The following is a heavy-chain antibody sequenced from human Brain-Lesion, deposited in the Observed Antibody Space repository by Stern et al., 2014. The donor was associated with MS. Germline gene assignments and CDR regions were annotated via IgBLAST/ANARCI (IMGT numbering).Heavy chain of an antibody. J-gene: IGHJ4*02. CDR1: GFTFDDYA. V-gene: IGHV3-9*01. Sequence: QLESGGDLVQPGRSLRLSCAAFGFTFDDYAMHWVRQAPGKGLEWVAGISWNSGTIGYADSVKGRFTTSRDNAYSSLYLQMNSLRPEDTALYYCARDITGSSAYFAYWGQGTLVTVSS. D-gene: IGHD1-14*01. CDR3: ARDITGSSAYFAY. CDR2: ISWNSGTI.